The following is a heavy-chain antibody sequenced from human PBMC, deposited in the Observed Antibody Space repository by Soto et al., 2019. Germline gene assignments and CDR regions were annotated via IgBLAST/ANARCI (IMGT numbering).Heavy chain of an antibody. Sequence: EVQLVESGGGLVQPGRSLRISCAASGFTFDDYAMHWVRQTPGKGLEWVSGISWNSDSMAYADSVKGRFPISRDNAKNSLYLHMSSLRAEDTALYYCAKNTYILVGATHFDYWGQGTLVTVSS. V-gene: IGHV3-9*01. CDR1: GFTFDDYA. CDR2: ISWNSDSM. D-gene: IGHD1-26*01. CDR3: AKNTYILVGATHFDY. J-gene: IGHJ4*02.